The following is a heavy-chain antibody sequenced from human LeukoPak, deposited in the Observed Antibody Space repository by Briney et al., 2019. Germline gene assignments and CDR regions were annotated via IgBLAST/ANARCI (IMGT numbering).Heavy chain of an antibody. CDR2: IYHSGST. D-gene: IGHD3-16*01. Sequence: SETLSLTCTVSGYSISSGYYWGWIRQPPGKGLEWIGSIYHSGSTYYNPSLKSRVSISVDTSKNQFSLKLSSVTAADTAVYYCARDLGASSAHWFDPWGQRTLVTVSS. CDR3: ARDLGASSAHWFDP. V-gene: IGHV4-38-2*02. J-gene: IGHJ5*02. CDR1: GYSISSGYY.